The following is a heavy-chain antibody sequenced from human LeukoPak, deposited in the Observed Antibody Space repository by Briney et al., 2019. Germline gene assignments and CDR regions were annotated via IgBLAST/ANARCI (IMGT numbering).Heavy chain of an antibody. CDR3: ARESPAYCGGDCYYDY. J-gene: IGHJ4*01. V-gene: IGHV1-18*01. CDR2: ISADNGNT. Sequence: ASVKVSCKASGYTFGNYGISWVRQAPGQGLEWMGWISADNGNTNYAQKLQGRVTMIIDTSTSTAYMELRSLRSDDTAIYYCARESPAYCGGDCYYDYWGQEPRSPSPQ. D-gene: IGHD2-21*02. CDR1: GYTFGNYG.